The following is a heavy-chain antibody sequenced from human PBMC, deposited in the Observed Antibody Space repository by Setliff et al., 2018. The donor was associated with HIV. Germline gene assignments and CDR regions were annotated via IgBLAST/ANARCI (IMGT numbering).Heavy chain of an antibody. CDR1: GASISSTSYY. CDR3: ARSSKWFVLPDY. V-gene: IGHV4-39*07. CDR2: IYYTGST. Sequence: SETLSLTCTVSGASISSTSYYWGWIRQPPGKGLEWIGSIYYTGSTDYNPSLKSRVTISADTSKNQFSLKLTSVTAADTAVYYCARSSKWFVLPDYWGQGTLVTVSS. J-gene: IGHJ4*02. D-gene: IGHD2-2*01.